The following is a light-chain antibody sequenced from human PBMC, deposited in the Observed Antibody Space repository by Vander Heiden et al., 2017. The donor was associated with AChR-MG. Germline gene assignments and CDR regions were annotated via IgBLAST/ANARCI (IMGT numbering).Light chain of an antibody. CDR3: HQYGNSIQT. J-gene: IGKJ1*01. Sequence: ENVLTHSPATLSLSPGDRATLFCGASRAVLNAYVAWYQQKPGQAPRLLIFDAASRAAGVPERFSGSGSGTDYTLTISRLEPEDFGVYFCHQYGNSIQTFGQGTTVDI. CDR1: RAVLNAY. V-gene: IGKV3D-20*01. CDR2: DAA.